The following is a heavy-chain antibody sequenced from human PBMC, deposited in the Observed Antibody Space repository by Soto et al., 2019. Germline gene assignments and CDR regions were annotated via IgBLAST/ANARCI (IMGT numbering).Heavy chain of an antibody. D-gene: IGHD1-1*01. V-gene: IGHV4-61*01. CDR1: GGSVSSGSYS. CDR2: IYYSGST. CDR3: AGGWNGLYYFDY. Sequence: SETLSLTFTVSGGSVSSGSYSWSWIRQPPGKGLEWIGYIYYSGSTNYNPSLKSRVTISVDTSKNQFSLKLSPVTAADTAVYYCAGGWNGLYYFDYWGQGTLVTVSS. J-gene: IGHJ4*02.